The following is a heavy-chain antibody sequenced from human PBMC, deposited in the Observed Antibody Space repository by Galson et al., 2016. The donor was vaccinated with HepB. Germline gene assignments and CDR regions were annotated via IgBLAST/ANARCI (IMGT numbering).Heavy chain of an antibody. CDR3: ARDRGHGRSWFGGRWFDP. J-gene: IGHJ5*02. CDR1: GGSISSGNYS. CDR2: IYYSGSF. V-gene: IGHV4-30-2*01. D-gene: IGHD3-10*01. Sequence: TLSLTCTVSGGSISSGNYSWSWIRQGPGKALEWIGYIYYSGSFYYNPSLESRLSMSVDRPRNQFSVKLTSVTAADTAVYYCARDRGHGRSWFGGRWFDPWGQGMLVTVSS.